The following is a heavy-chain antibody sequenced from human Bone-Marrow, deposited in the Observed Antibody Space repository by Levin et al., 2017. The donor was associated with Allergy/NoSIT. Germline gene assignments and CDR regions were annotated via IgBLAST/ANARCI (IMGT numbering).Heavy chain of an antibody. CDR1: GFIFDNFA. CDR2: IWYDGSFE. J-gene: IGHJ4*02. CDR3: ARDHGSEGYSVGTHY. D-gene: IGHD1-1*01. Sequence: GGSLRLSCAASGFIFDNFAMHWVRQAPGKGLEWVAVIWYDGSFEYYADSVKGRFTISRDNSKNTVYLQMNSLRAEDTATYYCARDHGSEGYSVGTHYWGLGTLVTVSS. V-gene: IGHV3-33*08.